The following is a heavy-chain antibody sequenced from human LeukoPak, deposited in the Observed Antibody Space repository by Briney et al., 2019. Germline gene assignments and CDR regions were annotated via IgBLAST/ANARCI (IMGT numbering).Heavy chain of an antibody. CDR3: AKAGGSYLSYFDS. D-gene: IGHD1-26*01. CDR1: GFTFSSNW. J-gene: IGHJ4*02. Sequence: GGSLRLSCAASGFTFSSNWMSWVRQAPGKGLEWVANIKHDGSEKYYVDSMKGRFTISRDNAKNSLYLQMNSLRAEDTAVYYCAKAGGSYLSYFDSWGRGTLVTVSS. V-gene: IGHV3-7*03. CDR2: IKHDGSEK.